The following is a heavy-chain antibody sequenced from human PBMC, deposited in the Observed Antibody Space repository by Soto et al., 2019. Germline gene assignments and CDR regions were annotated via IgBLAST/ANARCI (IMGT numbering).Heavy chain of an antibody. Sequence: ASVKVSCKASGYTFTGYYIHWVRQAPGQGLEWMGWINPNSGGTNYAQKFQGWVTMTRDTSISTAYMELSRLRSDDTAVYYCAREDSIADAYGMDVWGQGTTVTVSS. J-gene: IGHJ6*02. V-gene: IGHV1-2*04. CDR3: AREDSIADAYGMDV. CDR2: INPNSGGT. D-gene: IGHD6-6*01. CDR1: GYTFTGYY.